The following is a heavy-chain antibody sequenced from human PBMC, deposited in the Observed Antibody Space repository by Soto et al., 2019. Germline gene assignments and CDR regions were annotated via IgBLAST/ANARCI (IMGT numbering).Heavy chain of an antibody. V-gene: IGHV4-59*01. Sequence: PSETLSLTCTVSGGSISSYYWSWIRQPPGKGLEWIGYIYYSGSTNYNPSLKSRVTISVDTSKNQFSLKLSSVTAADTAVYYCARVSPVFFFLIGYTPGGMVVWGQGTTVTGFS. CDR3: ARVSPVFFFLIGYTPGGMVV. J-gene: IGHJ6*02. CDR1: GGSISSYY. D-gene: IGHD3-9*01. CDR2: IYYSGST.